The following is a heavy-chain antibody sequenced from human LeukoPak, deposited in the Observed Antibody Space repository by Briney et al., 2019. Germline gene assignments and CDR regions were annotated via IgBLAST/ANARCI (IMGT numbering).Heavy chain of an antibody. CDR1: GGTFSSYA. V-gene: IGHV1-69*13. D-gene: IGHD2-2*02. CDR2: IIPIFGTA. Sequence: SVKVSCKASGGTFSSYAISWVRQAPGQELEWMGGIIPIFGTANYAQKFQGRVTITADESTSTAYMELSSLSSEDTAEYYCARVAAEVVGVPGAIGFGWLRRDYYYMDVWGKGTTVIVSS. J-gene: IGHJ6*03. CDR3: ARVAAEVVGVPGAIGFGWLRRDYYYMDV.